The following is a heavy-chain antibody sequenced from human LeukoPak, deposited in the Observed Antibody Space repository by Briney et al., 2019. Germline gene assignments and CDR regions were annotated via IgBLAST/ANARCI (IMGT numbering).Heavy chain of an antibody. CDR1: GFTFSSYG. CDR2: ISYDGSNK. Sequence: GGSLRLSCAASGFTFSSYGMHWVRQAPGKGLEWVAVISYDGSNKYYADSVKGRFTISRDNSKNTLYLQMNSLRAEDTAVYYCAKDHTAFSEYYFDYWGQGTLVTVSS. D-gene: IGHD2/OR15-2a*01. J-gene: IGHJ4*02. V-gene: IGHV3-30*18. CDR3: AKDHTAFSEYYFDY.